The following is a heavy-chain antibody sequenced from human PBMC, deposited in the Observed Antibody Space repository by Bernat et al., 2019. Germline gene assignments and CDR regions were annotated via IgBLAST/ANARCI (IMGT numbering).Heavy chain of an antibody. V-gene: IGHV3-23*01. CDR1: GFTFSSYA. Sequence: EVQLLESGGGLVQPGGSLRLSCAASGFTFSSYAMSWVRQAPGKGLEWVSAISGSGGSTYSAASVKCRFPISRDNSKNTLYLQMNSLRAEDTAVYYCAPTNRVQLGYCSGGSCDGEVVYWGQGTLVTVSS. J-gene: IGHJ4*02. CDR2: ISGSGGST. CDR3: APTNRVQLGYCSGGSCDGEVVY. D-gene: IGHD2-15*01.